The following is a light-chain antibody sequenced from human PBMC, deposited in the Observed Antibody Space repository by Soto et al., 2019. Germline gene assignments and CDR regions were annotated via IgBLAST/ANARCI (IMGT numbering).Light chain of an antibody. Sequence: EIVLTQSPATLSLSPGERATLSCRASQSVSNNYLAWYQQKPGQAPRLLFYDISTRAAAIPARFSGSGSGTDFTLTVSSLEPEDFALYYCQQRSNRITFGQGTRLEIK. CDR2: DIS. J-gene: IGKJ5*01. CDR1: QSVSNNY. V-gene: IGKV3-11*01. CDR3: QQRSNRIT.